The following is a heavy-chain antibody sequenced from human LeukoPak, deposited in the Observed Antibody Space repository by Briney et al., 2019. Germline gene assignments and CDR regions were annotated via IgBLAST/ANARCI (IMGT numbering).Heavy chain of an antibody. CDR3: AKDWTWTQLSHYFDS. CDR2: IRSKANSYAT. CDR1: GFTFSGSA. D-gene: IGHD5-18*01. J-gene: IGHJ4*02. Sequence: GGSLRLSCTASGFTFSGSAMHWVRQASGKGLEWVGRIRSKANSYATVYAASVKGRFTISRDDSKNTAYLQMDSLRAEDTAVYYCAKDWTWTQLSHYFDSWGQGTLVTVSS. V-gene: IGHV3-73*01.